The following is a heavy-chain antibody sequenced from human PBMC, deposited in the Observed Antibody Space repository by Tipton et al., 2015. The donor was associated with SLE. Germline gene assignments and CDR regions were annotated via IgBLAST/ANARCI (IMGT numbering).Heavy chain of an antibody. CDR1: GFTFDDYA. CDR3: ARVVMYYYGSGSFANNWFDP. D-gene: IGHD3-10*01. J-gene: IGHJ5*02. Sequence: SLRLSCAASGFTFDDYAMHWVRQAPGKGLEWVSGISWNSGSIGYADSVKGRFTISRDNAKNTLYLQMNSLRAEDTAVYYCARVVMYYYGSGSFANNWFDPWGQGTLVTVSS. V-gene: IGHV3-9*01. CDR2: ISWNSGSI.